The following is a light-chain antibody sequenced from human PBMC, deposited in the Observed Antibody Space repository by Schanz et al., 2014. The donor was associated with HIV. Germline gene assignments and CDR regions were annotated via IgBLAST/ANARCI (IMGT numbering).Light chain of an antibody. V-gene: IGKV3-20*01. CDR2: GAS. CDR1: QSVSSSY. J-gene: IGKJ3*01. CDR3: QQYGSSPPT. Sequence: EIELTQSPGTLSLSPGERATLSCRASQSVSSSYLAWYQQKPGQAPRLLIYGASSRATGIPDRFRGSGSGTDFTLTISRLEPEDFAVYYCQQYGSSPPTFGPGTKVDIK.